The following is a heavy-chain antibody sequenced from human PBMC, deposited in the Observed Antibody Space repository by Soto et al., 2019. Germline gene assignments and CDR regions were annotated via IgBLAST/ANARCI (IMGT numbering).Heavy chain of an antibody. J-gene: IGHJ6*02. V-gene: IGHV4-31*03. Sequence: SETLSLTCTVSGGSISSGGYYWSWIRQHPGKGLEWIGYIYYSGSTYYNPSLKSRVTISVDTSKDQFSLKLSSVTAADPAVYYCARFRRNYYDSSTTGGGLYYYGMDVWGQGTTVIVSS. D-gene: IGHD3-22*01. CDR3: ARFRRNYYDSSTTGGGLYYYGMDV. CDR2: IYYSGST. CDR1: GGSISSGGYY.